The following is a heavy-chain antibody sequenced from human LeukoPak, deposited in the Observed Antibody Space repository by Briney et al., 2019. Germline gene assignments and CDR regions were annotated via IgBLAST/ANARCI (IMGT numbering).Heavy chain of an antibody. V-gene: IGHV1-18*01. Sequence: ASVKVSCKASGYTFTSYGISWVRQAPGQGLEWMGWISAYNGNTNYAQKLQGRVTMTTDTSTSTAYMELRSLRSDDTAVYYCARGSRAGVPAALSAGYWGQGTLVTVSS. CDR1: GYTFTSYG. J-gene: IGHJ4*02. CDR2: ISAYNGNT. D-gene: IGHD2-2*01. CDR3: ARGSRAGVPAALSAGY.